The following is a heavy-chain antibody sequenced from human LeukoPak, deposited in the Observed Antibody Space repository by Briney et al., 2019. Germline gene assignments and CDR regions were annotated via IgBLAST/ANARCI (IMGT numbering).Heavy chain of an antibody. CDR2: ISGYNGNT. CDR3: ARDRAHGTDYFDY. V-gene: IGHV1-18*01. D-gene: IGHD3-10*01. Sequence: ASVKLSCKASDYTFSNYGITWVRQAPGQGLVWMGWISGYNGNTNYAQKLQGRVTVTTDTSTSTAYMELRSLRSDDTALYYCARDRAHGTDYFDYWGQGTLVTVPS. CDR1: DYTFSNYG. J-gene: IGHJ4*02.